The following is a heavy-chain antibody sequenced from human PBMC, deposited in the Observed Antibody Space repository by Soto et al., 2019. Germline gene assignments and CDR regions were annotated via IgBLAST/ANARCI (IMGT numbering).Heavy chain of an antibody. CDR3: AKDIVVVVGNFDL. CDR1: GFTFSSYA. J-gene: IGHJ2*01. Sequence: GGSLRLSCAASGFTFSSYAMSWVRQAPGKGLEWVSAISGSGGSTYYADSVKGRFTISRDNSKNALYLQMNSLRAEDTAVYYCAKDIVVVVGNFDLWARGTLVTVSS. D-gene: IGHD2-15*01. V-gene: IGHV3-23*01. CDR2: ISGSGGST.